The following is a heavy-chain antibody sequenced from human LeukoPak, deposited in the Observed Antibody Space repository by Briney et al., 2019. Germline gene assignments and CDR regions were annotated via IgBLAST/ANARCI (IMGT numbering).Heavy chain of an antibody. J-gene: IGHJ4*02. V-gene: IGHV3-23*01. D-gene: IGHD3-3*01. CDR2: ISGSGGST. CDR3: VGCGRFLEWLN. Sequence: GGSLRLSCAASGFTFSSYAMSWVRQAPGKGLEWVSAISGSGGSTYYADSVKGRFTISRDNSKNTLYLQMNSLRAEDTAVYYCVGCGRFLEWLNWGQGTLVTVSS. CDR1: GFTFSSYA.